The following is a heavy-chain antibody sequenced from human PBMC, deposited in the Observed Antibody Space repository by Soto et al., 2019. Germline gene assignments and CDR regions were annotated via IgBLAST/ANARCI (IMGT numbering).Heavy chain of an antibody. J-gene: IGHJ4*02. D-gene: IGHD4-17*01. CDR2: VWYDGNNK. V-gene: IGHV3-33*08. Sequence: GGSLRLSCAAARFTFSSCGMHWVRQAPGKGLEWVAVVWYDGNNKYYTDSVKGRFTISRDNSENTLYLQMNSLRAEDTAVYYCAREVTTDSSTTDFAYWGQGTLVTVSS. CDR3: AREVTTDSSTTDFAY. CDR1: RFTFSSCG.